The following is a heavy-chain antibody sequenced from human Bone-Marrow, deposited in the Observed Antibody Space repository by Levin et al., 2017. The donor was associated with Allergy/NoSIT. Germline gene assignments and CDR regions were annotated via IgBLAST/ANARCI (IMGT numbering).Heavy chain of an antibody. D-gene: IGHD2-15*01. Sequence: AGGSLRLSCAASGFTFSSYGMHWVRQAPGKGLEWVAVISYDGSNKYYADSVKGRFTISRDNSKNTLYLQMNSLRAEDTAVYYCVVVAALADYWGQGTLVTGSS. J-gene: IGHJ4*02. V-gene: IGHV3-30*03. CDR2: ISYDGSNK. CDR1: GFTFSSYG. CDR3: VVVAALADY.